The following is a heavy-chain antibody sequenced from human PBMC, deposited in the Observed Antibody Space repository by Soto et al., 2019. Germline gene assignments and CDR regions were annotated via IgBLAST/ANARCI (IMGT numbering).Heavy chain of an antibody. Sequence: SVNVSCKASGYTFTSYDINWVRQATGRGLEWMGWMNPNSGNTGYAQKFQGRVTMTRNTSISTAYMELSSLRSEDTAVYYCARRKNYYDRKSPYYYGMDVRGQGTTVTVSS. J-gene: IGHJ6*02. CDR1: GYTFTSYD. D-gene: IGHD3-22*01. CDR2: MNPNSGNT. CDR3: ARRKNYYDRKSPYYYGMDV. V-gene: IGHV1-8*01.